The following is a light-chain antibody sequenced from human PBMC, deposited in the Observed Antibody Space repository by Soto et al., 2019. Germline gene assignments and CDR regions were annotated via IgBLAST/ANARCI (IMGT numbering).Light chain of an antibody. CDR3: QQRSNGLT. Sequence: EIVMTQSPAALAVSPGERATLSCRASQSVSSFLAWYQQKPGQAPRLLIYDASNRATGTPARFSGSGSGTDFTLTISSLEPEDFAVYYCQQRSNGLTFGGGTTGDIK. CDR2: DAS. J-gene: IGKJ4*01. V-gene: IGKV3-11*01. CDR1: QSVSSF.